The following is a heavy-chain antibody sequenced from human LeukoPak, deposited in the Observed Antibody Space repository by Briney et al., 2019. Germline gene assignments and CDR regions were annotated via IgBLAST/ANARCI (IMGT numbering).Heavy chain of an antibody. CDR2: ISSDSSFT. CDR1: GFTFNDNSY. CDR3: ARERRSGSKYFDY. V-gene: IGHV3-11*05. Sequence: GGSLRLSCAASGFTFNDNSYMGWIRQAPGKGLEWVSYISSDSSFTTYADSVRGRFTISRDNTNNSPYLQMYNLGAEDTAVYFCARERRSGSKYFDYWGQGTLVTVSS. J-gene: IGHJ4*02. D-gene: IGHD3-3*01.